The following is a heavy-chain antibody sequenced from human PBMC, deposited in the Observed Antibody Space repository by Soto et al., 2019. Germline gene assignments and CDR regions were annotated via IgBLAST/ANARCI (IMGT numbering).Heavy chain of an antibody. CDR3: VRYCRTTKCPFDY. Sequence: KTSETLSLTCTVSGGSISSGGSYWGWIRQPPGKGLEWIGYIYYSGNTYFNPSLKSRVTLSVDTSKNQFSLNLSSVTAADTAVYYCVRYCRTTKCPFDYWGQGTLVTVSS. D-gene: IGHD2-2*01. CDR2: IYYSGNT. J-gene: IGHJ4*02. CDR1: GGSISSGGSY. V-gene: IGHV4-30-4*01.